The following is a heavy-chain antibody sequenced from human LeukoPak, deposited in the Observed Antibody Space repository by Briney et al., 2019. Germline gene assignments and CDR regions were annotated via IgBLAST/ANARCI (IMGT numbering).Heavy chain of an antibody. CDR1: GYTFTSYG. CDR3: ARDHSYYDFWSGYQTNYYYYYMDV. J-gene: IGHJ6*03. Sequence: ASVKVSCKASGYTFTSYGISWVRQAPGQGLEWMGWISAYNGNTNYGQKLQGRVTMTTDTSTSTAYMELRSLRSDDTAVYYCARDHSYYDFWSGYQTNYYYYYMDVWGKGTTVTVSS. D-gene: IGHD3-3*01. V-gene: IGHV1-18*01. CDR2: ISAYNGNT.